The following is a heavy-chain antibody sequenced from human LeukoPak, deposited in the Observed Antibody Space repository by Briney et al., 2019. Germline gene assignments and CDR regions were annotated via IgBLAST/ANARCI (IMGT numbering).Heavy chain of an antibody. Sequence: GRSLRLSCAASGFTFSSYAMHWVRQAPGKGLEWVAVISYDGSNKYYADSVKGRFTISRDNSKNTLYLQMNSLRAEDTAVYYCARVSTGYYDFWSLDYWGQGTLVTVSS. CDR1: GFTFSSYA. CDR2: ISYDGSNK. CDR3: ARVSTGYYDFWSLDY. J-gene: IGHJ4*02. D-gene: IGHD3-3*01. V-gene: IGHV3-30-3*01.